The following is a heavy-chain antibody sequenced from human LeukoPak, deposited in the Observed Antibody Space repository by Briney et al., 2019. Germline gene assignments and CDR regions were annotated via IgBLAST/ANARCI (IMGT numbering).Heavy chain of an antibody. J-gene: IGHJ4*02. V-gene: IGHV3-9*01. CDR2: ISWNSGSI. CDR3: AKDISTAAGTCFDY. CDR1: GFTFDDYA. Sequence: PGRSLRLSCAASGFTFDDYAMHWVRQAPGKGLEWVSGISWNSGSIGYADSVKGRFTISRDNAKNSLYLQMNSLRAEDTALYYCAKDISTAAGTCFDYWGQGTLVTVSS. D-gene: IGHD6-13*01.